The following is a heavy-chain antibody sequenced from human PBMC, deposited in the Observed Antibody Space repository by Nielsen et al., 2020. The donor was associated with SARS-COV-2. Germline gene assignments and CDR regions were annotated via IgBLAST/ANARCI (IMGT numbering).Heavy chain of an antibody. CDR2: IYYSGST. Sequence: SETLSLTCTVSGGPISSSSYYWGWIRQPPGKGLEWIGSIYYSGSTYYNPSLKSRVTISVDTSKNQFSLKLSSVTAADTAVYYCARDTLAGITIFGVVTHYGMDVWGQETTVTVSS. CDR1: GGPISSSSYY. J-gene: IGHJ6*02. D-gene: IGHD3-3*01. V-gene: IGHV4-39*07. CDR3: ARDTLAGITIFGVVTHYGMDV.